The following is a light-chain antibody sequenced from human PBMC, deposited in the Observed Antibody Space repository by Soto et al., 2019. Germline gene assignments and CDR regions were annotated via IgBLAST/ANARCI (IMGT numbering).Light chain of an antibody. CDR3: QQRSNWPSSP. V-gene: IGKV3-11*02. J-gene: IGKJ5*01. CDR2: SGS. Sequence: LSHCAATVSLTPGERATLSCRASQRFXSYFAWYKRKPGQAPRVLIXSGSYRGTGILARFSGSGSGRAFTLTLSSLEPEEFAVYYCQQRSNWPSSPFGQGTRLEI. CDR1: QRFXSY.